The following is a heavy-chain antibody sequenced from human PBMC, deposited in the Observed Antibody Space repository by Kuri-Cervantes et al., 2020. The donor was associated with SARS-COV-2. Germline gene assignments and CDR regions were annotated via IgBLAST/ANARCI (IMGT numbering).Heavy chain of an antibody. D-gene: IGHD6-13*01. CDR1: GGTFSSYA. CDR3: ARAPPGAADRPLDY. J-gene: IGHJ4*02. Sequence: ASVKVSCKASGGTFSSYAISWARQAPGQGLEWMGIITPGGGTIAFTQQFQGRVTMTSDTSTSTVHMEVRSLRPEDTAMYYCARAPPGAADRPLDYWGQGTQVTVSS. V-gene: IGHV1-46*01. CDR2: ITPGGGTI.